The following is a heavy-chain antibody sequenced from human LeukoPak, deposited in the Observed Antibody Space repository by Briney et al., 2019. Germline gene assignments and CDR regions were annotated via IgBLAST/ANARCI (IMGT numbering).Heavy chain of an antibody. CDR1: RFIVTSNY. Sequence: SGGSVRLSCAASRFIVTSNYIRWVRQAPGKGREWVSILYSGGHTYYADSVKGRFTISRHNSENTLYLQMSSLRPEDTAVYYCATLGSIVWGRGGTASSLWGQGTLVTVSS. D-gene: IGHD2-21*02. J-gene: IGHJ4*02. CDR3: ATLGSIVWGRGGTASSL. V-gene: IGHV3-53*04. CDR2: LYSGGHT.